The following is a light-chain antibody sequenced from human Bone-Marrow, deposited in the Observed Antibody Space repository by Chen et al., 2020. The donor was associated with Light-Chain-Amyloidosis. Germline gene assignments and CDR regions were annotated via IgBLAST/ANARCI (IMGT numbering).Light chain of an antibody. CDR3: QQYGTSPLT. CDR1: QTISSNY. CDR2: GSS. J-gene: IGKJ4*02. V-gene: IGKV3-20*01. Sequence: EIVLTQSPGTLSLSPGEGANLSCRASQTISSNYLTWYQHKFGQAPRLLINGSSSRATGIPDRFTGSGSGTDFTLTINRLEPEDCAMYYCQQYGTSPLTFGGGSKVEIK.